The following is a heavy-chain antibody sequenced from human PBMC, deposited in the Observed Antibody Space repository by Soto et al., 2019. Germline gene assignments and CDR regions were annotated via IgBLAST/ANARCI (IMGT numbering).Heavy chain of an antibody. CDR2: FYHSGST. CDR1: GGSISTNNW. J-gene: IGHJ4*02. Sequence: QVHLQESGPGLVNASGTLSLTCGVSGGSISTNNWWSWVRQTPGQGLEWIAEFYHSGSTNYNPSLKSRLTISVDQSKNQFSLRLTSVTAADSAVYYCARAKLCNSLSCPHSFDTWGQGTLVSVSS. D-gene: IGHD2-2*01. CDR3: ARAKLCNSLSCPHSFDT. V-gene: IGHV4-4*02.